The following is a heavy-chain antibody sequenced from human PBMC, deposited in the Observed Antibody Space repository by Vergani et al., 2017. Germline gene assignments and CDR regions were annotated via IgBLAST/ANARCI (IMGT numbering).Heavy chain of an antibody. CDR3: ARAIVVVPAAIGVGYYYYYGMDV. D-gene: IGHD2-2*01. Sequence: EVQLVESGGGLVQPGGSLRLSCAASGFTFSSYWMHWVRQAPGKGLVWVSRINSDGSSTSYADSVKGRFTISRDNAKNTLYLQMNSLRAEDTAVYYCARAIVVVPAAIGVGYYYYYGMDVWGQGTTVTVSS. CDR2: INSDGSST. V-gene: IGHV3-74*01. CDR1: GFTFSSYW. J-gene: IGHJ6*02.